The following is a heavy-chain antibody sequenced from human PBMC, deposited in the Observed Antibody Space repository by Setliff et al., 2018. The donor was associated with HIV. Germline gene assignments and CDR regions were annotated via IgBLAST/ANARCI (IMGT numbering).Heavy chain of an antibody. CDR3: ARDLGSGDYPHWFDP. V-gene: IGHV1-3*01. D-gene: IGHD4-17*01. J-gene: IGHJ5*02. CDR2: ITVGDGNT. CDR1: GYTFTSYA. Sequence: VASVKVSCKASGYTFTSYAIHWVRQAPGQGLEWMGWITVGDGNTKYSQKFQGRVTITRDTSASTAYMHLSGLRSEDTAVYYCARDLGSGDYPHWFDPWGQGTLVTVSS.